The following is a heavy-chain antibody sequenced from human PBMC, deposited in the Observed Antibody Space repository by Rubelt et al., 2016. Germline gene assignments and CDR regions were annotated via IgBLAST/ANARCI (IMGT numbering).Heavy chain of an antibody. CDR3: ARGSWFRGAFDI. J-gene: IGHJ3*02. D-gene: IGHD6-13*01. CDR1: GYTFTGYY. Sequence: QVQLVQSGAEVKKPGASVKVSCKASGYTFTGYYMHWVRQAPGHGLEWMGWINPTSGGTNYAQKCQVRVTMTRDTSISTAYMERSRLRSDDTAVYYCARGSWFRGAFDIWGQGTMVTVSS. V-gene: IGHV1-2*02. CDR2: INPTSGGT.